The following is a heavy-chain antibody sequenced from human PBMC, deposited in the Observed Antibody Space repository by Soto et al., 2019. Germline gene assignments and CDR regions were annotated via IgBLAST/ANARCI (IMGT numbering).Heavy chain of an antibody. D-gene: IGHD3-22*01. CDR2: IYYSGST. CDR1: GGSISSGGYY. J-gene: IGHJ4*02. V-gene: IGHV4-30-4*01. CDR3: AREGGLNYYDSSGYFYY. Sequence: PSETLSLPCPVSGGSISSGGYYWRWIRQPPGKGLEWIGYIYYSGSTYYNPSLKSRVTISVDTSKNQFSLKLSSVTAADTAVYYCAREGGLNYYDSSGYFYYWDQGTLVTVSS.